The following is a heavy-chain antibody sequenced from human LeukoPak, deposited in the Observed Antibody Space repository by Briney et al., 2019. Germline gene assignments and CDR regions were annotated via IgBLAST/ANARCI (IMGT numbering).Heavy chain of an antibody. V-gene: IGHV3-74*01. CDR3: ARDSRDYGGYFDY. CDR2: INTDTRGT. D-gene: IGHD4-23*01. CDR1: GFTFTDYW. Sequence: PGGSLRLSCAASGFTFTDYWMHWVRQAPGKGLVWVSIINTDTRGTYYADSVKGRFTISRDNAKNTLYLQMNSLRAEDTAVYYCARDSRDYGGYFDYWGQGTLVTVSS. J-gene: IGHJ4*02.